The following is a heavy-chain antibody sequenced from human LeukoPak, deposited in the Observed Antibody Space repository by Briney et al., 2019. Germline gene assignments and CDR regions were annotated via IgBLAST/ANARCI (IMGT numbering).Heavy chain of an antibody. Sequence: SETLSLTCAVSGGSISSGGYYWSWIRQPPGKGLEWIGEINHSGSTNYNPSLKSRVTISVDTSKNQFSLKLSSVTAADTAVYYCATSGGTLGPTNYFAYWGQGTLVTVSS. CDR2: INHSGST. CDR1: GGSISSGGYY. D-gene: IGHD3-16*01. J-gene: IGHJ4*02. CDR3: ATSGGTLGPTNYFAY. V-gene: IGHV4-34*01.